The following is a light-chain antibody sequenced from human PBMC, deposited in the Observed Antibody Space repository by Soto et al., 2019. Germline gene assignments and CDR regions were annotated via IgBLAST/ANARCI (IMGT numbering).Light chain of an antibody. CDR2: DAS. Sequence: HMTRSPHPLPASAVDIFTITCRASQDISRWLAWYQQKPGKAPVLLIYDASTLQGGVPSRFSGTGSGTEFTLTISSLQPEDFATYYCQQYNAYYSFGQGTKVDIK. V-gene: IGKV1-5*01. J-gene: IGKJ2*03. CDR1: QDISRW. CDR3: QQYNAYYS.